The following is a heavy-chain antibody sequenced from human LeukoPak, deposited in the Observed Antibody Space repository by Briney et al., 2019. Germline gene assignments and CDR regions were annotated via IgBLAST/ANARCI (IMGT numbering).Heavy chain of an antibody. V-gene: IGHV3-7*01. CDR2: INQDGGEK. J-gene: IGHJ4*02. CDR1: GITLNTYW. Sequence: GGSLRLSCAASGITLNTYWISWVRQAPGKGLEWLATINQDGGEKYYVDSVKGRFTISRDNAKNTLYLQMNSLRAEDTAVYYCAREVYSSGWSSFDYWGQGTLVTVSS. CDR3: AREVYSSGWSSFDY. D-gene: IGHD6-19*01.